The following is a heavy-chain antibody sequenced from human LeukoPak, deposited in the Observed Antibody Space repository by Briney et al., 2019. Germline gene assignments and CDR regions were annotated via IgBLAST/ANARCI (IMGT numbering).Heavy chain of an antibody. D-gene: IGHD1-26*01. CDR2: IRSKTYGGTT. CDR3: TREWELPGADFDY. Sequence: GGSLRLSCTASGFTFGDYAMNWFRQAPGKGLEWVGFIRSKTYGGTTKYAASVKGRFTISRDDSKSIAYLQMNSLKTEDTAVYYCTREWELPGADFDYWGQGTLVTVSS. J-gene: IGHJ4*02. CDR1: GFTFGDYA. V-gene: IGHV3-49*03.